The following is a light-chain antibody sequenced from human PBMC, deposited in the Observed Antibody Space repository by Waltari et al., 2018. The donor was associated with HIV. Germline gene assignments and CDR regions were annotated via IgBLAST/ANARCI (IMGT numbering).Light chain of an antibody. V-gene: IGLV1-40*01. J-gene: IGLJ2*01. CDR3: QSFDSGLTAVV. Sequence: QSVLTQPPSVSGAPGQRVSISCPGSSSNLGAGFDAHWYQQLPGAAPRLLISDNNNRPSGVPGRFSGSRSGTSASLAITGLQADDEADYYCQSFDSGLTAVVFGGGTKLTVL. CDR1: SSNLGAGFD. CDR2: DNN.